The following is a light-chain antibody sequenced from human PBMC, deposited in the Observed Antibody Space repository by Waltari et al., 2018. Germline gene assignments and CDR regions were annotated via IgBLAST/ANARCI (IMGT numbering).Light chain of an antibody. V-gene: IGKV3-20*01. J-gene: IGKJ1*01. CDR2: HTS. Sequence: SRAMQSVSIYLAWYQQKPVQAPRLLIYHTSTRATGIPDRFSGSGSGTDFSLTISGLEPEDFAVYYCQHYKSLPVSFGQGTRVEIK. CDR1: QSVSIY. CDR3: QHYKSLPVS.